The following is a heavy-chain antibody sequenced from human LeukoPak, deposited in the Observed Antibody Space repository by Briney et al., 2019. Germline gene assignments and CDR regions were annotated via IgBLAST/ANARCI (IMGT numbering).Heavy chain of an antibody. CDR3: ARGRSSTSRRYNWFDP. J-gene: IGHJ5*02. CDR1: GYTFTSYG. V-gene: IGHV1-8*03. CDR2: MNPNSGNT. D-gene: IGHD2-2*01. Sequence: ASVKVSCKASGYTFTSYGISWVRQAPGQGLEWMGWMNPNSGNTGYAQKFQGRVTITRNTSISTAYMELSSLRSEDTAVYYCARGRSSTSRRYNWFDPWGQGTLVTVSP.